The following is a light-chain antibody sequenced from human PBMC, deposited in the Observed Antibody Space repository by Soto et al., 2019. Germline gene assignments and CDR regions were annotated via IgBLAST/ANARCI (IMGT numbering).Light chain of an antibody. CDR2: AAS. CDR3: QQSLSTPIYS. Sequence: DIQMTRSPSSLSASVGDRVTITCRASQNIDNYLNWYHQKPGKAPNLLIYAASSLQSGVPSRFAGSGSGTHFTLTISTLQPEDVGTYFCQQSLSTPIYSFGQGTKVDI. J-gene: IGKJ2*03. CDR1: QNIDNY. V-gene: IGKV1-39*01.